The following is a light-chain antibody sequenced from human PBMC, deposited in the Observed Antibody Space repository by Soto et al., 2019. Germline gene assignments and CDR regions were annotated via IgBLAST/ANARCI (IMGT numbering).Light chain of an antibody. V-gene: IGLV1-51*02. CDR3: GTWDSSLGAWV. CDR1: SSNIGNHY. CDR2: ENH. J-gene: IGLJ3*02. Sequence: QSVLTQPPSVSAAPGQKVTISCSGSSSNIGNHYVSWYQYLPGTAPKLLIFENHKRPSTIPDRFSASKSGTSATLAITGLQTGDEAEYFCGTWDSSLGAWVFGGGTKLTVL.